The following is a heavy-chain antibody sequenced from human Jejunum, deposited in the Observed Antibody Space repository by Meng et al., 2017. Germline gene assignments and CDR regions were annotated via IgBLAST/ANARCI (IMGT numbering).Heavy chain of an antibody. CDR2: IKQDGSEK. D-gene: IGHD3-22*01. CDR3: ARDPYSGYYGAFDI. CDR1: GFTFSRCW. V-gene: IGHV3-7*01. Sequence: GESLKISCVASGFTFSRCWMTWVRQAPGKGLEWVANIKQDGSEKQYVDSVKGRFTISTDNAENSLYLQMNSLRPEDTAVYYWARDPYSGYYGAFDIWGRGTMVTVSS. J-gene: IGHJ3*02.